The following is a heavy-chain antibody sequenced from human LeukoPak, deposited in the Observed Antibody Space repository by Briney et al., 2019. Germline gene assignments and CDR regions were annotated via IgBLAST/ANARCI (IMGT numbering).Heavy chain of an antibody. CDR3: ARAATQDIVVVPAAPGAFDI. CDR2: ISGSGGST. Sequence: GGSLRLSCAASGFTLSSSAMSWVRRAPGKGLEWVSAISGSGGSTYYADSVKGRFTISRDNSKNTLYLQMNSLRAEDTAVYYCARAATQDIVVVPAAPGAFDIWGQGTMVTVSS. CDR1: GFTLSSSA. J-gene: IGHJ3*02. V-gene: IGHV3-23*01. D-gene: IGHD2-2*01.